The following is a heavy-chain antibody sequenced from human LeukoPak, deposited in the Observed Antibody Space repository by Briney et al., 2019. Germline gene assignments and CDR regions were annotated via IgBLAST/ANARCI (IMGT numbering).Heavy chain of an antibody. Sequence: AGGSLRLSCAASGFTFNNYWMSWVRQAPGKGPEWVANIREDGSEKYYVDSVKGRFTISRDNAKNSLFLQMNYLRAEDTAIYYCAIDLAAHYYGSGSSFDYWGQGTLVTVSS. CDR1: GFTFNNYW. J-gene: IGHJ4*02. D-gene: IGHD3-10*01. CDR3: AIDLAAHYYGSGSSFDY. V-gene: IGHV3-7*01. CDR2: IREDGSEK.